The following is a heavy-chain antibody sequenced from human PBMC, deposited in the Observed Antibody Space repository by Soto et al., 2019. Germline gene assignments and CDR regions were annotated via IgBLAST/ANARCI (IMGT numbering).Heavy chain of an antibody. Sequence: ASVKVSCKASGGTFSSYAISWVRQAPGQGLEWMGGIIPIFGTANYAQKFQGRVTITADESTSTAYMGLSSLRSEDTAVYYCATTDSIAAALRWFDPWGQGTLVTVS. V-gene: IGHV1-69*13. D-gene: IGHD6-13*01. CDR2: IIPIFGTA. CDR3: ATTDSIAAALRWFDP. CDR1: GGTFSSYA. J-gene: IGHJ5*02.